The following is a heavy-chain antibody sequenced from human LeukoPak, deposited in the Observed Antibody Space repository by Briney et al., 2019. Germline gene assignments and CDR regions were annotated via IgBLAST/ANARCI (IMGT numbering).Heavy chain of an antibody. CDR2: IYYSGST. Sequence: PSETLSLTCTVSGNSISSGYYWDWIRQPPGKGLQWIGSIYYSGSTYYNPSLKSRVTISVDTSKNQFSLKLSSVTAADTAVYYCARDAVVTDRWFDPWGQGTLVTVSS. V-gene: IGHV4-38-2*02. D-gene: IGHD4-23*01. CDR3: ARDAVVTDRWFDP. J-gene: IGHJ5*02. CDR1: GNSISSGYY.